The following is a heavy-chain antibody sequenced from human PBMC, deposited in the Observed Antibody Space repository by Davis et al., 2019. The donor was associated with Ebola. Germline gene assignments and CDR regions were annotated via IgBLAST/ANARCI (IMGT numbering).Heavy chain of an antibody. D-gene: IGHD1-1*01. CDR2: ISYDGTNK. Sequence: GESLKISCAPSGSAFAFSDYAMHWVRQAPGKGLEWVAVISYDGTNKFYADSVKGRFTISRDNSKNILYLQMNSLRTEDTAMYYCARDQLALGDYWGQGTLVTVSS. CDR1: GSAFAFSDYA. CDR3: ARDQLALGDY. J-gene: IGHJ4*02. V-gene: IGHV3-30-3*01.